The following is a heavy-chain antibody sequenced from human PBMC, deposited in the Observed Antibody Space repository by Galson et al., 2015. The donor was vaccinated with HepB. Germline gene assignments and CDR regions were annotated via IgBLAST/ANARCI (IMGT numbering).Heavy chain of an antibody. CDR3: ASGMVQLLSWFDP. J-gene: IGHJ5*02. V-gene: IGHV3-21*01. Sequence: SLRLPCAGSGFTSGSYSMNWVRQAPGKGLEGVSSISSSSSYIYYAGSVKGRFTISRDNAKNSLYLQMNSLRAEDTAVYYCASGMVQLLSWFDPWGQGTLVTVSS. CDR1: GFTSGSYS. CDR2: ISSSSSYI. D-gene: IGHD2-2*01.